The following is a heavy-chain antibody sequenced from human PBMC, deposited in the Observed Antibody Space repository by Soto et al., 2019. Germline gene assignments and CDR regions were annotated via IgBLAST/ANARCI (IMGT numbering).Heavy chain of an antibody. Sequence: GGSLRLSCAASGFTFSNYGMYWVRQAPGKGLEWVAFISYDGSSKFYADPMKGRHTISRDSSKNTVSLEMTSLRAEDTAVYYCAKGGRQWLVTSDFNYWGQGALVTVSS. J-gene: IGHJ4*02. CDR3: AKGGRQWLVTSDFNY. CDR1: GFTFSNYG. V-gene: IGHV3-30*18. D-gene: IGHD6-19*01. CDR2: ISYDGSSK.